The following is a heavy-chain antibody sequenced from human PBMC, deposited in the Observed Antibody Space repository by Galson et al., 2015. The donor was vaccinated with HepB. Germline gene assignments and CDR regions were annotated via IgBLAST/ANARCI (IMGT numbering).Heavy chain of an antibody. V-gene: IGHV3-48*01. CDR2: ISSSSSTI. J-gene: IGHJ6*03. D-gene: IGHD5-24*01. CDR1: GFTFSSYS. CDR3: ARDGIQTTLSEVAYYYYMDV. Sequence: SLRLSCAASGFTFSSYSMNWVRQAPGKGLEWVSYISSSSSTIYYADSVKGRFTISRDNAKNSLYLQMNSLRAEDTAVYYCARDGIQTTLSEVAYYYYMDVWGKGTTVTVSS.